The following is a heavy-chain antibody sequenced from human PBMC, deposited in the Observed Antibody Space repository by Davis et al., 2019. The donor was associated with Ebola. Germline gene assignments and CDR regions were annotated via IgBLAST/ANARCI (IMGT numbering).Heavy chain of an antibody. CDR2: ISYDGSNK. J-gene: IGHJ6*02. Sequence: GGSLRLSCAASGFTFSTYAMHWVRQAPGKGLAWVAVISYDGSNKYYADSVKGRFTISRDNSKNTLYLQMNSLKAEDTAVYYCARGGGTYYYYGMDVWGQGTTVTVSS. CDR1: GFTFSTYA. V-gene: IGHV3-30-3*01. D-gene: IGHD1-1*01. CDR3: ARGGGTYYYYGMDV.